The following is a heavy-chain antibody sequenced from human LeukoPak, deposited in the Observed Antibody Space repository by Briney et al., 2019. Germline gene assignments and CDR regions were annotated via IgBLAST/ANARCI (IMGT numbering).Heavy chain of an antibody. CDR1: GFTFSSYA. CDR3: AKDYDSSGYYLVPFDY. V-gene: IGHV3-23*01. D-gene: IGHD3-22*01. Sequence: GGSLRLSCAASGFTFSSYAMSWVRQAPGKGLEWVSAISGSGGSTYYADSVKGRFTISRDNSKNTLYLQMNSLRAEDTAVYYCAKDYDSSGYYLVPFDYWGQGTLVTVSS. CDR2: ISGSGGST. J-gene: IGHJ4*02.